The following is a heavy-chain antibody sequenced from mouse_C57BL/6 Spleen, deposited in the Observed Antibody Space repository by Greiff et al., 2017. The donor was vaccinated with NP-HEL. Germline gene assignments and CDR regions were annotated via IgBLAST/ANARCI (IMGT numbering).Heavy chain of an antibody. CDR3: TRIYDGYSWYFDV. Sequence: EVKVVESGGGLVQPGGSMKLSCAASGFTFSDAWMDWVRQSPEKGLEWVAEIRNKANNHATYYAESVKGRFTISRDDSKSSVYLQMNSLRAEDTGIYYCTRIYDGYSWYFDVWGTGTTVTVSS. J-gene: IGHJ1*03. CDR1: GFTFSDAW. D-gene: IGHD2-3*01. CDR2: IRNKANNHAT. V-gene: IGHV6-6*01.